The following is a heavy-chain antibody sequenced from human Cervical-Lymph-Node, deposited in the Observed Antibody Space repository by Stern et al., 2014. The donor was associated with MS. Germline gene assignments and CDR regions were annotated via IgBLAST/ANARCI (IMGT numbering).Heavy chain of an antibody. CDR3: ARDGYGWFDS. V-gene: IGHV3-7*01. Sequence: EVQLVESGGGLVQPGGSLRLSCAASGFSFKDYWMTWVRQAPGKGLEWVANIRQDGAEIYYVDSMKGRVTISRDKAKNSLYLHMSSLRTEDTAVYYCARDGYGWFDSWGQGTLVTVSS. D-gene: IGHD2-2*03. CDR2: IRQDGAEI. J-gene: IGHJ5*01. CDR1: GFSFKDYW.